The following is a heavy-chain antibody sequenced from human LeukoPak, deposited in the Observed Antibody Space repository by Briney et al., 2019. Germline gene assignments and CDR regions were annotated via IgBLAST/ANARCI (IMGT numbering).Heavy chain of an antibody. J-gene: IGHJ4*02. D-gene: IGHD3-9*01. CDR3: AKGRGHVLRYFDWLLDY. CDR1: GFTFSSYA. Sequence: GESLKISCAASGFTFSSYAMSWVRQAPGKGLEWVSAISGSGGSTYYADSVKGRFTISRDNSKNTLYLQMNNLRAEDTAVYYCAKGRGHVLRYFDWLLDYWGQGTLVTVSS. V-gene: IGHV3-23*01. CDR2: ISGSGGST.